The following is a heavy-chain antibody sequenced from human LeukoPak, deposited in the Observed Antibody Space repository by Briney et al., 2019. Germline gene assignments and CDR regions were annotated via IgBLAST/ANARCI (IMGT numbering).Heavy chain of an antibody. CDR3: AKDPGVFSSGEVVY. CDR2: ISYNGSNN. D-gene: IGHD6-19*01. Sequence: GGSLRLSCAASGFTFSSYAMHWVRQAPGKGLEWVAIISYNGSNNYYADSVKGRFTISRDNSKNTLYLQMNSLRAEDTAVYYCAKDPGVFSSGEVVYWGQGTLVTVSS. J-gene: IGHJ4*02. V-gene: IGHV3-30*04. CDR1: GFTFSSYA.